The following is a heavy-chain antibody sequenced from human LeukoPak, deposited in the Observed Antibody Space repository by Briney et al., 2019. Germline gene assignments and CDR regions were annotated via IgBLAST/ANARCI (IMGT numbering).Heavy chain of an antibody. D-gene: IGHD7-27*01. CDR3: ARSLTNWGFWNY. Sequence: ASVKVSCKASGYTFTGYYMHWVRQAPGQGLEWMGWINPNSGGTNYAQKFHGRVTMTRDTSISTAYMELSRLRSDDTAVYYCARSLTNWGFWNYWGQGTLVTVSS. J-gene: IGHJ4*02. CDR1: GYTFTGYY. CDR2: INPNSGGT. V-gene: IGHV1-2*02.